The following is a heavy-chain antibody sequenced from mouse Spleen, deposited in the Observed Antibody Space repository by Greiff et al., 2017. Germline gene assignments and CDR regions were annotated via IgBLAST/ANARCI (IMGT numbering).Heavy chain of an antibody. CDR1: GYTFTSYW. CDR2: IHPSDSDT. CDR3: AIINYYGDSNVGDYFDY. Sequence: VQLQQPGAELVKPGASVKVSCKASGYTFTSYWMHWVKQRPGQGLEWIGRIHPSDSDTNYNQKFKGKATLTVDKSSSTAYMQLISLTSEDSAVYYCAIINYYGDSNVGDYFDYWGQGTTLTVSS. D-gene: IGHD2-13*01. J-gene: IGHJ2*01. V-gene: IGHV1-74*01.